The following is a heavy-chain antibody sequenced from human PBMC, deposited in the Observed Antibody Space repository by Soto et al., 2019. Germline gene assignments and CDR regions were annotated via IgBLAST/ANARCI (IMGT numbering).Heavy chain of an antibody. Sequence: QVQLQESGPGLVKPSQTLSLTCTVSGGSISSGDYYWSWIRQPPGKGLEWIGYIYYSGSTYYNPSLKSRVTISVDPSKNQFSLKRSYVTAADTAVYYCAIVGFGELLAHGMDVWGQGTTVTVSS. CDR1: GGSISSGDYY. V-gene: IGHV4-30-4*01. D-gene: IGHD3-10*01. CDR2: IYYSGST. J-gene: IGHJ6*02. CDR3: AIVGFGELLAHGMDV.